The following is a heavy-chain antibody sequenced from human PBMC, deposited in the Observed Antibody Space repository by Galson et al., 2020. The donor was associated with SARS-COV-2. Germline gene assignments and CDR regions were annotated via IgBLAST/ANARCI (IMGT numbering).Heavy chain of an antibody. D-gene: IGHD3-3*01. V-gene: IGHV3-21*01. CDR3: ARGSDYDFWSGYGVGANWFDP. CDR1: GFTFSSYS. J-gene: IGHJ5*02. Sequence: TGGSLRLSCAASGFTFSSYSMNWVRQAPGKGLEWVSSISSSSSYIYYADSVKGRFTISRDNAKNSLYLQMNSLRAEDTAVYYCARGSDYDFWSGYGVGANWFDPWGQGTLVTFSS. CDR2: ISSSSSYI.